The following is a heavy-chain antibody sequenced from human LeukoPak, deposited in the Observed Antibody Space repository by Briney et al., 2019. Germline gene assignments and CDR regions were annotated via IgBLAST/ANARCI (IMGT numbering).Heavy chain of an antibody. Sequence: QTGGSLRLSCAASGFTFSSYAMNWVRQAPGKGLEWVSAIRGSGGSTYYADSVKGRFTISRDNAKNSLYLQMNSLRAEDTAVYYCARDRRYSHHDYWGQGTLVTVSS. CDR1: GFTFSSYA. J-gene: IGHJ4*02. CDR3: ARDRRYSHHDY. CDR2: IRGSGGST. D-gene: IGHD5-18*01. V-gene: IGHV3-23*01.